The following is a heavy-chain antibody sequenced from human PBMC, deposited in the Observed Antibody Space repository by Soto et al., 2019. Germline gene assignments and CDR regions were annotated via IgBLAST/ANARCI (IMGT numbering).Heavy chain of an antibody. CDR1: GGSISSGDYY. CDR2: IYYSGST. D-gene: IGHD6-13*01. CDR3: ARARYSRRFYYGMDV. J-gene: IGHJ6*02. V-gene: IGHV4-30-4*01. Sequence: SETLSLTCTVSGGSISSGDYYWSWIRQPPGKGLEWIGYIYYSGSTYYNPSLKSRVTISVDTSKNQFSLKLSSVTAADTAVYYCARARYSRRFYYGMDVWGQGTTVTVSS.